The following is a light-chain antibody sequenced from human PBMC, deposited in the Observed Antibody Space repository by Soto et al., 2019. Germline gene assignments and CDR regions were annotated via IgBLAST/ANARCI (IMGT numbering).Light chain of an antibody. CDR2: DAS. CDR3: QQYNSYPQT. V-gene: IGKV1-5*01. Sequence: DIQMTQSPSTLSVSVGDRVTITCRASQSISSWLAWYQQKPWKAPKLLIYDASSLESGVPLRFSGSGSGTEFTLTISSLQPDDFATYYCQQYNSYPQTFGQGTKLEIK. J-gene: IGKJ2*01. CDR1: QSISSW.